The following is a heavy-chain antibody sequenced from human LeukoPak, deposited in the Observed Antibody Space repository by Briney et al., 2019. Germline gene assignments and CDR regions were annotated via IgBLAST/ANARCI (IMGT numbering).Heavy chain of an antibody. CDR1: GYTFTSYD. V-gene: IGHV1-8*03. CDR2: MNPNSGTP. CDR3: ASPAPYYDILTGYYS. J-gene: IGHJ4*02. D-gene: IGHD3-9*01. Sequence: ASVNVSSTASGYTFTSYDINSVPQAPGQGLGWMGWMNPNSGTPGYAHTFQGKVTITRNTSISTAYMELSSLRSEDTAVYYCASPAPYYDILTGYYSWGQGTLVTVSS.